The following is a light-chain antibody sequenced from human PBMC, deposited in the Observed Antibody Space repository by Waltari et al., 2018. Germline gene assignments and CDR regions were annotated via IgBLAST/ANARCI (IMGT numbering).Light chain of an antibody. Sequence: EIVMTQSPGTLSVSPGERVTLSCRASQTVSSHLAWYQRKPGQAPRLLISGASTRATGIPARFSGSGSGTEFTLTISSLQSEDSAIFYCQQYNDWPPTFGQGTKVEIK. V-gene: IGKV3-15*01. J-gene: IGKJ1*01. CDR1: QTVSSH. CDR3: QQYNDWPPT. CDR2: GAS.